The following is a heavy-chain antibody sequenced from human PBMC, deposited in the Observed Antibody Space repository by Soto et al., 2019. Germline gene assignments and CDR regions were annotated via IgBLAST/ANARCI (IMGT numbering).Heavy chain of an antibody. J-gene: IGHJ4*01. Sequence: SETLSLTXTVTGDSITSGGYYWSWIRQHPGKGLEWLGYIYGSGGSGSTLYNPSLKSRITLSVDTSKTQFSLNLSSVTVADTAVYYRARDPSPYTSGWYGVDFWGHGTLVTVSS. V-gene: IGHV4-31*02. CDR1: GDSITSGGYY. CDR2: IYGSGGSGST. D-gene: IGHD6-19*01. CDR3: ARDPSPYTSGWYGVDF.